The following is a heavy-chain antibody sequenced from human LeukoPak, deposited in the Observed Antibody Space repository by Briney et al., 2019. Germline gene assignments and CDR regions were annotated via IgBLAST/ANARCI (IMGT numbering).Heavy chain of an antibody. CDR3: AKGGSPYYYGMDV. D-gene: IGHD2-15*01. CDR2: ISYDGSNK. CDR1: GFTFSSYA. V-gene: IGHV3-30-3*01. Sequence: GGSLRLSCAASGFTFSSYAMHWVRQAPGKGLEWVAVISYDGSNKYYADSVKGRFTISRDNSKNTLYLQVNSLRAEDTAVYYCAKGGSPYYYGMDVWGQGTTVTVSS. J-gene: IGHJ6*02.